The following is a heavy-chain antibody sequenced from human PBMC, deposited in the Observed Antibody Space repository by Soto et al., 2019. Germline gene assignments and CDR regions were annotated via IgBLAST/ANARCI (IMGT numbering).Heavy chain of an antibody. D-gene: IGHD2-15*01. CDR2: INHSGST. CDR1: GGSFSGYY. V-gene: IGHV4-34*01. Sequence: QVQLQQWGAGLLKPSETLSLTCAVYGGSFSGYYWSWIRQPPGKGLEWIGEINHSGSTNYNPSLKIRVTISVDTSKNQFSLKLSSVTAADTSVYYCARSPQDIVVVVAAIPYFDYWGQGTLVTVSS. J-gene: IGHJ4*02. CDR3: ARSPQDIVVVVAAIPYFDY.